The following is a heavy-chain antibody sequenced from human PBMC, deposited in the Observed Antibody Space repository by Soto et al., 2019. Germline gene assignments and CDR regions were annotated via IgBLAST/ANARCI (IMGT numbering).Heavy chain of an antibody. Sequence: EVQLVRSGAEVKKPGESLKISCKGSGYSFTNYWIGWARQMPGKGLEWMGIIHPGDSDTRYSPSFQGQVTISADKSINTAYLQWSSLKASDTAMYYCARHTRSGTSCYAIDYWGQGTLVTVSS. CDR3: ARHTRSGTSCYAIDY. CDR2: IHPGDSDT. V-gene: IGHV5-51*01. J-gene: IGHJ4*02. D-gene: IGHD2-2*01. CDR1: GYSFTNYW.